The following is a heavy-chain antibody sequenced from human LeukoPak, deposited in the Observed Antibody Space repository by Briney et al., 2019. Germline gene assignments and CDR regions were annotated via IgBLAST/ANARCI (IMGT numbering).Heavy chain of an antibody. V-gene: IGHV3-30*18. CDR3: AKEGLGSSWYPNYFDY. Sequence: GGSLRLSCAASGFTFSSYGMHWVRQAPGKGLEWVALISYDGSNKYYADFVKGRFTISRDSSKNTLYHQVNSLRAEDTAVYYCAKEGLGSSWYPNYFDYWGQGTLVTVSS. CDR2: ISYDGSNK. D-gene: IGHD6-13*01. J-gene: IGHJ4*02. CDR1: GFTFSSYG.